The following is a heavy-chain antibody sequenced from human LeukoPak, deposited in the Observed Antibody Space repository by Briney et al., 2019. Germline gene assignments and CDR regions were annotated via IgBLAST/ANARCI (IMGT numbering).Heavy chain of an antibody. Sequence: GGSLRLSCAASGFTFSSYEMNWVRQAPGKGLEWVSYISSSGTTIYYAHSVKGRFTISRDNAKNSLYLQMNSLRAEDTAVYYCARDSEPYCSSASCYERGFDYWGQGTLVTVSS. V-gene: IGHV3-48*03. J-gene: IGHJ4*02. CDR1: GFTFSSYE. D-gene: IGHD2-2*01. CDR2: ISSSGTTI. CDR3: ARDSEPYCSSASCYERGFDY.